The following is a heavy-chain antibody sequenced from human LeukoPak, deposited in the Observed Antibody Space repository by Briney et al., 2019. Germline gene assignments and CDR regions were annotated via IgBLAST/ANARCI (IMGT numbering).Heavy chain of an antibody. CDR3: ARLVRDFSLPFDP. V-gene: IGHV1-69*04. CDR1: GGTFSSYA. Sequence: ASVKVSCKASGGTFSSYAISWVRQAPGQGLEWMGRIIPILGIANYAQKFQGRVTITADKSTSTAYMELSSLRSEDTAVYYCARLVRDFSLPFDPWGQGTLVTVSS. D-gene: IGHD6-13*01. J-gene: IGHJ5*02. CDR2: IIPILGIA.